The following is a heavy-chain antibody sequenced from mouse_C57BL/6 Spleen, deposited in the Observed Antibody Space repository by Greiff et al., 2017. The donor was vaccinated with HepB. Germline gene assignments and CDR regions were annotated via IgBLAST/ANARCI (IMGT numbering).Heavy chain of an antibody. CDR2: INPGSGGT. J-gene: IGHJ2*01. CDR3: ARSGTDY. CDR1: GYAFTNYL. D-gene: IGHD4-1*01. V-gene: IGHV1-54*01. Sequence: VKLMESGAELVRPGTSVKVSCKASGYAFTNYLIEWVKQRPGQGLEWIGVINPGSGGTNYNEKFKGKATLTADKSSSTAYMQLSSLTSEDSAVYFCARSGTDYWGQGTTLTVSS.